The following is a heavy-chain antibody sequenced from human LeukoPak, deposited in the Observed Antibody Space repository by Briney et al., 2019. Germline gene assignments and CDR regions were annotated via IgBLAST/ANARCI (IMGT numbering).Heavy chain of an antibody. V-gene: IGHV4-59*01. CDR2: IYYSGSS. J-gene: IGHJ4*02. D-gene: IGHD4-11*01. CDR3: ARGGWLQYLSYDY. Sequence: KSSEILSLTCTVSGGSISGYYWSWIRQSPGKGLEWIGYIYYSGSSSYNPSLKSRVTISVDTSKNQFSLRLNSVTAADTAVYYCARGGWLQYLSYDYWGQGTLVTVSS. CDR1: GGSISGYY.